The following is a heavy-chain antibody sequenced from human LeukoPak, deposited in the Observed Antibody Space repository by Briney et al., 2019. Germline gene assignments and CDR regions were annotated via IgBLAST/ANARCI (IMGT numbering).Heavy chain of an antibody. J-gene: IGHJ4*02. Sequence: SETLSLTCAVFGGSFSGYSWNWIRQPPGKGLEWIGEINHSGSTNYNPSLKSRVSISVDTSKNQFSLKLSSVTAADTAVYYCARGGGVVPAAKFDYWGQGTLVTVSS. D-gene: IGHD2-2*01. V-gene: IGHV4-34*01. CDR1: GGSFSGYS. CDR2: INHSGST. CDR3: ARGGGVVPAAKFDY.